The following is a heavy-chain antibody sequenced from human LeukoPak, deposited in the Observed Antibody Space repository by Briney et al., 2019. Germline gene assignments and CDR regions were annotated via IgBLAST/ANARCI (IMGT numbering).Heavy chain of an antibody. D-gene: IGHD6-6*01. J-gene: IGHJ3*02. CDR2: ISSSGSTI. Sequence: PGGSLRLSCAASGFTFSDYYMSWIRQAPGKGLEWVSYISSSGSTIYYADSVKGRFTISRDNAKNLLYLQMNSLRAEDTAVYYCARAGSSSSRGAFDIWGQGTMVTVSS. V-gene: IGHV3-11*04. CDR3: ARAGSSSSRGAFDI. CDR1: GFTFSDYY.